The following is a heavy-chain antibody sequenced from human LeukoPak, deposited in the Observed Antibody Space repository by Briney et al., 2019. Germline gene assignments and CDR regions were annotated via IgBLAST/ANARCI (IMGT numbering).Heavy chain of an antibody. J-gene: IGHJ5*02. CDR2: ISHDGRAE. CDR1: GFTICNHG. D-gene: IGHD6-19*01. V-gene: IGHV3-30*18. CDR3: AKDWGSSGWYNWFDP. Sequence: GGSLRLSCAVSGFTICNHGMHRVRQAAGKGLEWVAMISHDGRAEYYRDSVKGRLTISRDNSNNMLYLQMNSLRVEDTAVYYCAKDWGSSGWYNWFDPWGQGTLVTVSS.